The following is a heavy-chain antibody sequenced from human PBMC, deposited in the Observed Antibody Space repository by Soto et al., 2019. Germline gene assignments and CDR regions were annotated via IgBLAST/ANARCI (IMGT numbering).Heavy chain of an antibody. J-gene: IGHJ4*02. D-gene: IGHD3-10*01. V-gene: IGHV4-39*01. CDR1: GGSISSSSYY. Sequence: SETLSLTCTVSGGSISSSSYYWGWIRQPPGKGLEWIGSIYYSGSTYYNPSLKSRVTISVDTSKNQFSLKLSSVTAADTAVYYCARTVRGYYYGSGSYYLDYWGQGTLVTVSS. CDR3: ARTVRGYYYGSGSYYLDY. CDR2: IYYSGST.